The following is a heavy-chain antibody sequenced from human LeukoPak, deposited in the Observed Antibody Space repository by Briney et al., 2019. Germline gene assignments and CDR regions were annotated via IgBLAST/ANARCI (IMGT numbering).Heavy chain of an antibody. J-gene: IGHJ5*02. CDR3: ARGFQLHYYDSSAYYYDH. CDR1: GGSFSGYY. V-gene: IGHV4-34*01. Sequence: SETLSLTCAVYGGSFSGYYWSWIRQPPGVGLEWIGEINHTGGTNYNPSLKSRVAISVDTSKNQLSLKLSSVTAADTATYYCARGFQLHYYDSSAYYYDHWGQGTLVTVSS. D-gene: IGHD3-22*01. CDR2: INHTGGT.